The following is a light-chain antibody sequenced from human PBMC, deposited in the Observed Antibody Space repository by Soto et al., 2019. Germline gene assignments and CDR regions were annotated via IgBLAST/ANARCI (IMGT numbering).Light chain of an antibody. Sequence: QSVLTQPASVSGSSGQSITISCTGSSSDVGGYNYVSWYQQHPGKAPKLLIYEVTNRPSGVSNRFSGSKSGNTASLTISGLHAEDEADYYCSSYTSSRIWVFGGGTKLTVL. V-gene: IGLV2-14*01. J-gene: IGLJ3*02. CDR1: SSDVGGYNY. CDR2: EVT. CDR3: SSYTSSRIWV.